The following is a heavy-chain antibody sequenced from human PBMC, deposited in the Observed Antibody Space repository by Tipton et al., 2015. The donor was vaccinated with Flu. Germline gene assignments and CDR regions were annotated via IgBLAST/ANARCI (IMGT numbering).Heavy chain of an antibody. Sequence: LVKPGAELKKPGASVKVSCKGSGYTFTAHYIHWVRQAPGQGLEWMGWINANDNGTRYPQKFQGRVTMTRDTSISTVYMELSRLTSDDTAVYYCARDGAGYNGAFDMWGQGTMVTVSS. V-gene: IGHV1-2*02. D-gene: IGHD5-24*01. CDR3: ARDGAGYNGAFDM. CDR1: GYTFTAHY. CDR2: INANDNGT. J-gene: IGHJ3*02.